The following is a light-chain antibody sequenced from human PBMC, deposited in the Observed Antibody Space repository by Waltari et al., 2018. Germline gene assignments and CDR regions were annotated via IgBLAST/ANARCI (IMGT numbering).Light chain of an antibody. J-gene: IGKJ4*01. CDR1: HTVDSY. Sequence: EIGLTQSPATLSLSPGERATLSCRASHTVDSYLIWYQQRPGQAPRLLIYDTSDRATGIPARFSGSGSGTDYTLTISSLEPEDFAVYYCQQRRSWPLTFGGGTKVEIK. CDR3: QQRRSWPLT. CDR2: DTS. V-gene: IGKV3-11*01.